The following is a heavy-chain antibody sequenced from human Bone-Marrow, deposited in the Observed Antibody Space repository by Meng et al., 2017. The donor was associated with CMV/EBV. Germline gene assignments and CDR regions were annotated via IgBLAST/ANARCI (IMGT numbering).Heavy chain of an antibody. CDR3: ARSRSYYDFWSGSDAFDI. Sequence: GGSLRLSCAASGFTFSSYEMNWVRQAPGKGLEWVSYISSSGSTIYYADSVKGRFTISRDNAKNSLYLQMNSLRAEDTAVYYCARSRSYYDFWSGSDAFDIWGQGTMVTVS. D-gene: IGHD3-3*01. J-gene: IGHJ3*02. CDR2: ISSSGSTI. V-gene: IGHV3-48*03. CDR1: GFTFSSYE.